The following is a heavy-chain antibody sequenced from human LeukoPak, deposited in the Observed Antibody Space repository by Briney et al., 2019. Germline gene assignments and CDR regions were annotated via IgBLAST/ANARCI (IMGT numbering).Heavy chain of an antibody. Sequence: GGSLRLSCAASAFTFSNYWMHWVRHAPGKGLEWISRINNDGSSTSYADSVRGRFTISRDNAKNTLYLQMDSLRVEDTAMYFCSRPVADTYATLDSWGQGTLVTVSS. V-gene: IGHV3-74*01. CDR3: SRPVADTYATLDS. D-gene: IGHD6-19*01. CDR1: AFTFSNYW. J-gene: IGHJ4*02. CDR2: INNDGSST.